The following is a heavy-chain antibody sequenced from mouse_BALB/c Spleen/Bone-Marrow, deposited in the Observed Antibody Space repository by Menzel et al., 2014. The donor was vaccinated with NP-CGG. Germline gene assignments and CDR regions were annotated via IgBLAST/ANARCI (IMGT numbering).Heavy chain of an antibody. J-gene: IGHJ2*01. CDR3: AYGSRYDYFDY. Sequence: VQLQQSGAELVKPGASVKLSCTASGFNIKDTYMHWVKQRPEQGLEWIGRIDPANGNTKYDPKFQGKVTITADTSSNTAYLQLSSLTSEDTAIYYCAYGSRYDYFDYWGQGTTLTVSS. CDR1: GFNIKDTY. V-gene: IGHV14-3*02. CDR2: IDPANGNT. D-gene: IGHD1-1*01.